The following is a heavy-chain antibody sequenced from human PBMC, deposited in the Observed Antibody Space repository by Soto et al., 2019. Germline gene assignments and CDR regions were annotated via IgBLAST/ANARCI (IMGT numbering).Heavy chain of an antibody. CDR3: VGEDFDY. D-gene: IGHD3-16*01. V-gene: IGHV3-74*01. CDR2: IKSDGTYT. Sequence: PWWSLRLSCTASVFTFSNYWMHWVRQAAGQGLEWVSRIKSDGTYTNYADSVKGRFTISRDNAKNTLSLQMHSLRAEDTAVYFCVGEDFDYWGQGTQVTVSS. CDR1: VFTFSNYW. J-gene: IGHJ4*02.